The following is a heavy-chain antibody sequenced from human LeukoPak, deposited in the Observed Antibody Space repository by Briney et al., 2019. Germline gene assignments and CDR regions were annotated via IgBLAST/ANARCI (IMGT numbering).Heavy chain of an antibody. J-gene: IGHJ4*02. CDR1: GFTFSNYW. V-gene: IGHV3-7*04. D-gene: IGHD5-18*01. CDR2: IKQDGSDQ. CDR3: ARNSYGDY. Sequence: SGGSLRLSCAASGFTFSNYWMNWVRQAPGKGLEWVANIKQDGSDQYYVDSVKGRFTISRDNAKNSLYLQMNSLRAEDTAVYYCARNSYGDYWGQGTLVTVSS.